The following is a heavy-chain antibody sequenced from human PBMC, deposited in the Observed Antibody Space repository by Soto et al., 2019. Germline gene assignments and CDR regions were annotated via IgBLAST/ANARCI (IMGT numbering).Heavy chain of an antibody. CDR2: ISGYNGNT. Sequence: QVQLVQSGAEVRKPGASVKVSCKASGYTFTTYGIHWVRQAPGQGLEWMGWISGYNGNTNYAQKFQGRVTMTTDTSPTTADMDRRSLRSDDTAVYYCGRERDGTSWSSAEYLQHWGQGTLVTVSS. D-gene: IGHD6-13*01. V-gene: IGHV1-18*01. CDR3: GRERDGTSWSSAEYLQH. CDR1: GYTFTTYG. J-gene: IGHJ1*01.